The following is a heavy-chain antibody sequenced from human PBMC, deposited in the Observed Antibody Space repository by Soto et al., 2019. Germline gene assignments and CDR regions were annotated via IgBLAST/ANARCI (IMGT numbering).Heavy chain of an antibody. CDR3: ARGLDIRPYYFDY. J-gene: IGHJ4*02. V-gene: IGHV4-34*01. D-gene: IGHD3-9*01. CDR2: INHSGST. Sequence: SETLSLTCAVYGGSFSGYYWSWIRQPPGKGLEWIGEINHSGSTNYNPSLKSRVTISVDTSKNQFSLKLSSVTAADTAVYYCARGLDIRPYYFDYWGQGTLVTVSS. CDR1: GGSFSGYY.